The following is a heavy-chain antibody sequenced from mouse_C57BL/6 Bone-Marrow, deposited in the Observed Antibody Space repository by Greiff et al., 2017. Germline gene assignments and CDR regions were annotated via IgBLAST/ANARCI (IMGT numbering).Heavy chain of an antibody. D-gene: IGHD1-1*01. V-gene: IGHV1-47*01. CDR2: FHPYNDDT. Sequence: VKLMESGAELVKPGASVKMSCKASGYTFTTYPIEWMKQNHGKSLEWIGNFHPYNDDTKYNEKFKGKATLTVEKSSSTDYLELSRLTSDDSAVYYCARPGSSPYWYFDVWGTGTTVTVSS. J-gene: IGHJ1*03. CDR3: ARPGSSPYWYFDV. CDR1: GYTFTTYP.